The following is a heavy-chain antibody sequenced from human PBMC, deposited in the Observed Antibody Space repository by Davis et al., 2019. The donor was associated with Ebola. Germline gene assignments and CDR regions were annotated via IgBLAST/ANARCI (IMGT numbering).Heavy chain of an antibody. CDR1: GGSISSYY. D-gene: IGHD3-16*01. CDR2: IYYSGST. Sequence: MPGGSLRLSCTVSGGSISSYYWSWIRQPPGKGLEWIGYIYYSGSTNYNPSLKSRVTISVDTSKNQFSLELISVTAADTAVYYCARSLYPGYDGGLWWFAPWGQGTLVTVSS. V-gene: IGHV4-59*08. J-gene: IGHJ5*02. CDR3: ARSLYPGYDGGLWWFAP.